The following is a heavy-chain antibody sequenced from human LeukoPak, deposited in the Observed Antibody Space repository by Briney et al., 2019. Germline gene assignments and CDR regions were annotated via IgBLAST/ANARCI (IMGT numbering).Heavy chain of an antibody. Sequence: ASVKVSCKASGYTFTGYYMHWVRQAPGQGLEWMGRINPNSGGTNYAQKFQGRVTMTRDTSISTAYMELSRLRSDDTAVYYCARVIGAETYYMDVWGKGTTVTVSS. CDR1: GYTFTGYY. CDR3: ARVIGAETYYMDV. V-gene: IGHV1-2*06. D-gene: IGHD5-12*01. J-gene: IGHJ6*03. CDR2: INPNSGGT.